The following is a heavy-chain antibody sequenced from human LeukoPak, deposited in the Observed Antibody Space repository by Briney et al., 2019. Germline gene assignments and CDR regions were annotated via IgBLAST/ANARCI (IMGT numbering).Heavy chain of an antibody. CDR1: EYRFTDYW. J-gene: IGHJ4*02. Sequence: GESLKLSCKGSEYRFTDYWIAWVRQMPGKGLEWMGIVYPSNSETRYSPSFQGQVTISADKSISTGYLQWSSLKASDTAMYFCARHRYSGSDTQGFDYWGQGTLVTVSS. D-gene: IGHD5-12*01. CDR2: VYPSNSET. V-gene: IGHV5-51*01. CDR3: ARHRYSGSDTQGFDY.